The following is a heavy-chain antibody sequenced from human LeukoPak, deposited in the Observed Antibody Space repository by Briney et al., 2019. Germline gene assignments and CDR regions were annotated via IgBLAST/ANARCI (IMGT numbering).Heavy chain of an antibody. CDR3: AGGPCELDG. J-gene: IGHJ4*02. CDR1: GFTFRDRY. D-gene: IGHD1-26*01. V-gene: IGHV3-11*04. Sequence: TGGSLRLSCAASGFTFRDRYMSWIRQAPGRGLEWISYITSSGSTIYYTDSVKGRFTISRDNVINSLYLQMNSLRAEDTAVYYCAGGPCELDGWGQGTLVTVSS. CDR2: ITSSGSTI.